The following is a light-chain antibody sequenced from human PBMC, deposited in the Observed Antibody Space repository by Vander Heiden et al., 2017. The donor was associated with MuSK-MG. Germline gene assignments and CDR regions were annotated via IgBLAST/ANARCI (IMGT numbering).Light chain of an antibody. CDR2: DVS. V-gene: IGLV2-14*01. CDR1: SSDVGGYKY. CDR3: SSDTSSSTYV. J-gene: IGLJ1*01. Sequence: QSALTQPASGSGSPGQSITISCTGTSSDVGGYKYVSWYQQHQGKAPNLMIYDVSNRPSGVSNCFSGYKSGNTASLTISGHQAEDEADYYCSSDTSSSTYVFGTGTRVTVL.